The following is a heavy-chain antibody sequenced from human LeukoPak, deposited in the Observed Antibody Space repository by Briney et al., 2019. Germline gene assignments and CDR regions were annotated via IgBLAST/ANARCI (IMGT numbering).Heavy chain of an antibody. CDR3: ARRHDYSIDDAFDI. J-gene: IGHJ3*02. CDR2: ISSSSSTI. V-gene: IGHV3-48*01. Sequence: GGSLRLSCAASGSTFSSYSMNWVRQAPGKGLEWVSYISSSSSTIYYADFVKGRFTISKDNAKNSLYLQMNSLRAEDTAVYYGARRHDYSIDDAFDIWGQGTMVTVSS. CDR1: GSTFSSYS. D-gene: IGHD4-11*01.